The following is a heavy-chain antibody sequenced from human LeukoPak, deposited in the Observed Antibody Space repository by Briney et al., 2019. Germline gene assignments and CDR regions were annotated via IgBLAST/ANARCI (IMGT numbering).Heavy chain of an antibody. D-gene: IGHD2-15*01. Sequence: ASVKVSCTASGGTFSSYAISWVRQAPGQGLEWMGGIIPIFGTANYAQKFQGRVTITADESTSTAYMELSSLRSEDTAVYYCARGSPLGVVVAAITYYFDYWGQGTLVTVSS. V-gene: IGHV1-69*13. CDR1: GGTFSSYA. CDR3: ARGSPLGVVVAAITYYFDY. J-gene: IGHJ4*02. CDR2: IIPIFGTA.